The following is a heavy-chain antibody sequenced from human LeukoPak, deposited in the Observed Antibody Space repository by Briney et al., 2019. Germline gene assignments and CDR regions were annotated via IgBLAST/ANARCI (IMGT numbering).Heavy chain of an antibody. D-gene: IGHD6-13*01. CDR2: IYYSGST. Sequence: SETLSLTCTVSGGSISSYYWSWIRQPPGKGLEWIGYIYYSGSTNYNPSLKSRVTISVDTSKNQFSLKLSSVTAADTAVYYCARFMSSRGLPDYWGQGALVTVSS. V-gene: IGHV4-59*01. CDR3: ARFMSSRGLPDY. CDR1: GGSISSYY. J-gene: IGHJ4*02.